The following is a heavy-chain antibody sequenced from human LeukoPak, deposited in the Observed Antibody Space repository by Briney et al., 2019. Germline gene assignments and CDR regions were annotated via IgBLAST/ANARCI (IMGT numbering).Heavy chain of an antibody. Sequence: NPSETLSLTCAVYGGSFSGYYWSWIRQPPGKGLEWIGEINHNGSTNYNPSLKSRVTISVDTSKNQFSLKLSSVTAADTAVYYCASRLKNYYYYYMDVWGKGTTVTVSS. CDR2: INHNGST. CDR1: GGSFSGYY. CDR3: ASRLKNYYYYYMDV. D-gene: IGHD2-8*01. J-gene: IGHJ6*03. V-gene: IGHV4-34*01.